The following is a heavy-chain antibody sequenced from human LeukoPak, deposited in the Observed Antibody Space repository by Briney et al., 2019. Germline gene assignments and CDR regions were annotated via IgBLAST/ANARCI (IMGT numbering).Heavy chain of an antibody. CDR1: GYTFTNYA. CDR3: ATLRYFGDMDV. D-gene: IGHD3-9*01. CDR2: INPKTGGT. J-gene: IGHJ6*03. Sequence: ASVKVSCKASGYTFTNYAMNWVRQAPGQGLEWMGWINPKTGGTNYAQKFQGRVTMTWDTSISTLYLDLNRLISDDTAVYYCATLRYFGDMDVWGKGTTVTISS. V-gene: IGHV1-2*02.